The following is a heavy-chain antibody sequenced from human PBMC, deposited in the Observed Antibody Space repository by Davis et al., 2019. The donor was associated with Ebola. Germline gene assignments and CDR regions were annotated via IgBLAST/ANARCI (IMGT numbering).Heavy chain of an antibody. V-gene: IGHV3-74*01. Sequence: GESLKISCAASGFTFSSYWMHWVRQAPGKGLVWVSRINSDGSFTSYADSVKGRFTISRDNAKNTLYLQMNSLRAEDTAVYYCARGSVVTTTPLDYWGQGTLVTVSS. CDR3: ARGSVVTTTPLDY. J-gene: IGHJ4*02. CDR2: INSDGSFT. CDR1: GFTFSSYW. D-gene: IGHD2-21*02.